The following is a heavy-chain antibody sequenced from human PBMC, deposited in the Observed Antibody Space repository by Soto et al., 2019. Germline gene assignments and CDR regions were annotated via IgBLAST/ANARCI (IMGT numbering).Heavy chain of an antibody. CDR3: TNAHSYRVDV. J-gene: IGHJ6*02. Sequence: SETLSLTCAVYGASFSGQYCTWIRQPPGKGLEWIGEIGHSGGTIYNPSLKSRVTMSVDTSKNQFSLKLSSVTAADTAVYYCTNAHSYRVDVWGQGTTVTVS. CDR2: IGHSGGT. CDR1: GASFSGQY. V-gene: IGHV4-34*01.